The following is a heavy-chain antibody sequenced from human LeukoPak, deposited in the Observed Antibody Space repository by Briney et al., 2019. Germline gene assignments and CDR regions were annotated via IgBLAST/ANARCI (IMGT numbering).Heavy chain of an antibody. Sequence: RPSETLSLTCTVSGGSISTYYWAWVRQPPGKGLEWMGYIYHSGTTIYNPSLKSRVTISIDTSRNQFSLKLSSVTAADTSVYFCAGHRIWSSGCPFDIWGLGAMVTVSS. V-gene: IGHV4-59*01. D-gene: IGHD2-8*02. CDR2: IYHSGTT. CDR1: GGSISTYY. J-gene: IGHJ3*02. CDR3: AGHRIWSSGCPFDI.